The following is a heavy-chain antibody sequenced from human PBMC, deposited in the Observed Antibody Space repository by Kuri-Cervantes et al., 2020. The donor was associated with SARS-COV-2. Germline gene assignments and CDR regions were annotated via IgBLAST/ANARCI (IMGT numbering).Heavy chain of an antibody. D-gene: IGHD3-3*01. CDR2: INAGNGNT. J-gene: IGHJ6*02. Sequence: ASVKVSCKASGFTFTSSAVQWVRQAPGQRLEWMGWINAGNGNTKYSQKFQGRVTITRDTSASTAYMELSSLRSEDTAVYYCARGGDFWYFYYGMDVWGQGTTVTVSS. CDR3: ARGGDFWYFYYGMDV. CDR1: GFTFTSSA. V-gene: IGHV1-3*01.